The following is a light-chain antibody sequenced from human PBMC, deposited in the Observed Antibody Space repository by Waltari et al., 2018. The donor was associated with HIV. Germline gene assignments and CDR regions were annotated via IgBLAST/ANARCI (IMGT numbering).Light chain of an antibody. CDR2: GGS. V-gene: IGKV3-20*01. CDR1: QTDSSSY. J-gene: IGKJ2*01. CDR3: QQYGSSPPYT. Sequence: EIVLTQSPGTLSLSPGERATLSCRASQTDSSSYLAWYQQKPGQAPRLLIYGGSSRATGIPDRFSGSGSGTDFTLTISRLEPEDFAVYYCQQYGSSPPYTFGQGTKPEIK.